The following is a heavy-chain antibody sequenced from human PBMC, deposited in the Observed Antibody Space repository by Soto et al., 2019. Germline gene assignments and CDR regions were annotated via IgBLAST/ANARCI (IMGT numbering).Heavy chain of an antibody. CDR1: GFAFSTYG. Sequence: PGGSLRLSCAASGFAFSTYGMHWVRQAPGKGLEWVAVISYDGNKKYYGDSVKGRFTISRDNSKNSLYLQVNSLRVEDTAVYYCAKQSGYYSLDYWGQGTLVTVSS. J-gene: IGHJ4*02. CDR2: ISYDGNKK. D-gene: IGHD3-3*01. CDR3: AKQSGYYSLDY. V-gene: IGHV3-30*18.